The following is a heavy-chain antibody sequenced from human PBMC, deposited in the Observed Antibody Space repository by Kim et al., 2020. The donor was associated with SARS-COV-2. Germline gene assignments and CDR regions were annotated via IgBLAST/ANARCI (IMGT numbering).Heavy chain of an antibody. CDR2: IRSKAYGGTT. CDR3: TRDRTYYDFWSGYYAYYYYYMDV. Sequence: GGSLRHSCTASGFTFGDYAMSWVRQAPGKGLEWVGFIRSKAYGGTTEYAASVKGRFTISRDDSKSIAYLQMNSLKTEDTAVYYCTRDRTYYDFWSGYYAYYYYYMDVWGKGTTVTVSS. D-gene: IGHD3-3*01. V-gene: IGHV3-49*04. J-gene: IGHJ6*03. CDR1: GFTFGDYA.